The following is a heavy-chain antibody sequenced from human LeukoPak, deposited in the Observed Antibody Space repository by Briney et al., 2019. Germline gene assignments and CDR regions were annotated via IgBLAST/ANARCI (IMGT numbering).Heavy chain of an antibody. CDR1: GFTFSGYW. J-gene: IGHJ5*02. CDR3: ARDPRNKGFDP. CDR2: INGDGSDT. V-gene: IGHV3-74*01. D-gene: IGHD1/OR15-1a*01. Sequence: PGXSLRLSCAASGFTFSGYWMHWARQSPGKGLVWVSCINGDGSDTRYADSVKGRFTISRDNAKNTLYLQMNSLRVEDTAVYYCARDPRNKGFDPWGQGTLVTVSS.